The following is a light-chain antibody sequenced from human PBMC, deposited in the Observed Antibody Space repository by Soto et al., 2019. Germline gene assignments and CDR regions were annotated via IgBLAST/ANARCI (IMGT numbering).Light chain of an antibody. CDR2: DVT. CDR3: SSYTSNTTPYV. J-gene: IGLJ1*01. Sequence: QSALTQPASVSGSPGQSIAISCTGTSSDVGAYNYVSWYQQHPGKVPKLVIYDVTNRPSGVSDRFSGSKSGNTASLTISGLQAEDEADYYCSSYTSNTTPYVFGTGTKLTVL. V-gene: IGLV2-14*01. CDR1: SSDVGAYNY.